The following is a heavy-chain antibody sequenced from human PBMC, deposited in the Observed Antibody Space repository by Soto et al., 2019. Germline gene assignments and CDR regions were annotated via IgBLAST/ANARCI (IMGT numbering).Heavy chain of an antibody. D-gene: IGHD2-15*01. Sequence: QVQLVQSGAEVKKPGSSVKVSCKASGGTFSSYAISWVRQAPGQGLEWMGGIIPIFGTANYAQKFQGRVTIPADESTSTAYRELSSLRSEDTAVYYCARAPGYCSGGSCYAENDYWGQGTLVTVSS. CDR1: GGTFSSYA. CDR3: ARAPGYCSGGSCYAENDY. CDR2: IIPIFGTA. J-gene: IGHJ4*02. V-gene: IGHV1-69*01.